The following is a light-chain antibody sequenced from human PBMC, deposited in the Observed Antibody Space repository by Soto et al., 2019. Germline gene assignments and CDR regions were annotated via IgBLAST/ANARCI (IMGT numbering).Light chain of an antibody. Sequence: QSALTQPASVSGSPGQSITISCTGTSSDVGGYNYVSWYQQHPGKAPKLMIYDVSNRPSGVSNRFSGSKSGNTASLTISGLQAEDGADYYCSSYTSSSPLVFGGGTKLPVL. J-gene: IGLJ2*01. CDR3: SSYTSSSPLV. CDR1: SSDVGGYNY. V-gene: IGLV2-14*03. CDR2: DVS.